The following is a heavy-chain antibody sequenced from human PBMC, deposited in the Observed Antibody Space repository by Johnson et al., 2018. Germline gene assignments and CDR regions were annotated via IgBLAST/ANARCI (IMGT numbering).Heavy chain of an antibody. Sequence: QVQLVESGGGVVQPGRSLRLSCAASGFTFSSYTMFWVRQAPGQGLEWVARISHDANIVFYADSVKGRFTISRDNSKNPLYLQINSLRVDDTAVYYCGKNGLPARQYVDALDIWGHGTMVTVSS. CDR1: GFTFSSYT. V-gene: IGHV3-30*18. CDR2: ISHDANIV. J-gene: IGHJ3*02. D-gene: IGHD2-2*01. CDR3: GKNGLPARQYVDALDI.